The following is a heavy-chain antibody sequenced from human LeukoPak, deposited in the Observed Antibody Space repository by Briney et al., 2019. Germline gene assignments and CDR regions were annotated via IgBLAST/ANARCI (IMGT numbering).Heavy chain of an antibody. CDR2: INHSGST. Sequence: QTSETLSLTCAVYGGSFSGYYWSWIRQPPGKGLEWIGEINHSGSTNYNPSLKSRVTISVDTSKNQFSLKPSSVTAADTAVYYCARLYCSGGSCYRCFDYWGQGTLVTVSS. CDR1: GGSFSGYY. J-gene: IGHJ4*02. CDR3: ARLYCSGGSCYRCFDY. D-gene: IGHD2-15*01. V-gene: IGHV4-34*01.